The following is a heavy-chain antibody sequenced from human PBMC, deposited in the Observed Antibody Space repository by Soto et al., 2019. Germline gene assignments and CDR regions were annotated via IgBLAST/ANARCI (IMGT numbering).Heavy chain of an antibody. CDR3: ARQRTSVVTQAYFDV. CDR1: WENIRNRSYY. Sequence: QSHPYTVTWENIRNRSYYWSLIQQPPGKGLEWIGSIYYSGSTYNNPSLRSRVSMSIDTSKDQFSLKLKSVTAADTALYFCARQRTSVVTQAYFDVWGPGSLVTVSS. D-gene: IGHD2-21*02. CDR2: IYYSGST. J-gene: IGHJ4*02. V-gene: IGHV4-39*01.